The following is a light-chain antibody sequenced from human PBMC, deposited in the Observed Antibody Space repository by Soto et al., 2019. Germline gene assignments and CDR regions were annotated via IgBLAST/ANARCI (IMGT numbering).Light chain of an antibody. J-gene: IGKJ4*01. CDR2: KAS. CDR1: QSVNTW. V-gene: IGKV1-5*03. Sequence: DIQMTQSPSTLSASVGDRVTVTCRASQSVNTWLAWYQQKPGKAPNLLIFKASRLESGVPSKFSGSGSGTEFTLTISSLQPDDFAIYYCQQYNSYPLTFGGGTKVDIK. CDR3: QQYNSYPLT.